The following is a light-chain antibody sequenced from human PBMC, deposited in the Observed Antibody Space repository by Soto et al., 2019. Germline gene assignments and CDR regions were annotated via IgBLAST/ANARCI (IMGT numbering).Light chain of an antibody. CDR1: QGISGY. CDR2: AAS. CDR3: QQYYSYPLP. V-gene: IGKV1-8*01. J-gene: IGKJ1*01. Sequence: AIRMTQSPSSFSASTGDRVTISCRASQGISGYLAWYQQKPGKAPKLLIYAASTLQSGVPSRFSGSGSGTDFTLTISCLQSEDLATYYCQQYYSYPLPFGQGTKVEIK.